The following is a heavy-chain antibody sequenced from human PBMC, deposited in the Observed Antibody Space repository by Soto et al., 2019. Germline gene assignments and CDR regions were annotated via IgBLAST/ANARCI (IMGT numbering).Heavy chain of an antibody. V-gene: IGHV3-30*18. CDR3: AKDRSWKAPYYYYGMDV. CDR1: GFTFSSYG. Sequence: QVQLVESGGGVVQPGRSLRLSCAASGFTFSSYGMHWVRQAPGKGLEWVAVISYDGSNKYYADSVKGRFTISRDNSKNTLYLQMNSLRAEDTAVYYCAKDRSWKAPYYYYGMDVWGQGPTVTVSS. D-gene: IGHD1-1*01. J-gene: IGHJ6*02. CDR2: ISYDGSNK.